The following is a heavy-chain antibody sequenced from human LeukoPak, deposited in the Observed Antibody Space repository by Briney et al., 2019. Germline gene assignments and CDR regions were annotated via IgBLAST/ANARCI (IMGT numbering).Heavy chain of an antibody. Sequence: ASVKVSCXASGYIFITYYIHWVRQAHGQGLEWMAIINPDGGRTSYAQKFQGRVTMTRDTSTSTVYMELSSLRSEDTAVYYCARDPYYDKSGSGDYYYYMDVWGEGTTVTVSS. V-gene: IGHV1-46*01. CDR2: INPDGGRT. J-gene: IGHJ6*03. CDR3: ARDPYYDKSGSGDYYYYMDV. D-gene: IGHD3-22*01. CDR1: GYIFITYY.